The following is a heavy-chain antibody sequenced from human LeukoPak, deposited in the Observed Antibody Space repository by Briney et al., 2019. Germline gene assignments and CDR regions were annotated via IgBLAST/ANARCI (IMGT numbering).Heavy chain of an antibody. CDR3: ARHENIIIVPTAHAFDY. CDR2: IYYSGDT. D-gene: IGHD2/OR15-2a*01. J-gene: IGHJ4*02. V-gene: IGHV4-39*01. CDR1: GGSISSSNYY. Sequence: SETPSLTCTVSGGSISSSNYYWGWIRQPPGKGLEWIGSIYYSGDTYYNPSLKSRATISVDTSKNRFSLKLSSVTAADTAVYFCARHENIIIVPTAHAFDYWGQGTLVTVSS.